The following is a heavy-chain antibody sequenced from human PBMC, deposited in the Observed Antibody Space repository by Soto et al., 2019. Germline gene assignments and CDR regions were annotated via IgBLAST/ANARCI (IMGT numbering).Heavy chain of an antibody. J-gene: IGHJ4*02. Sequence: QVQLVESGGGVVQPGRSLRLSCAASGFTFSSYAMHWVRQAPGKGLEWVAVISYDGINKYYADSVKGRFTISRDTSNNTVYLQMNSLRAEDTAVYYCARVFEQWLVRELGDYWGQGTLVTVS. CDR1: GFTFSSYA. D-gene: IGHD6-19*01. CDR2: ISYDGINK. V-gene: IGHV3-30-3*01. CDR3: ARVFEQWLVRELGDY.